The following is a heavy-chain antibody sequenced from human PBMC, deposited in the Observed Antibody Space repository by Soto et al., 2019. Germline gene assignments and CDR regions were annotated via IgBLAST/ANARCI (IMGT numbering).Heavy chain of an antibody. V-gene: IGHV3-23*01. D-gene: IGHD2-15*01. J-gene: IGHJ4*02. CDR2: ISAGGGTT. CDR1: GFTFSSYA. Sequence: EVQLLESGGGLVQPGGSLRLSCAASGFTFSSYAMRWVRQAPGKGLEWVSGISAGGGTTYYADSVKGRFTISRDNSKNTLYLQMNSLRAEDTAVYHCAKPSCSTGSFYYRGEDYWGQGTLVTVSS. CDR3: AKPSCSTGSFYYRGEDY.